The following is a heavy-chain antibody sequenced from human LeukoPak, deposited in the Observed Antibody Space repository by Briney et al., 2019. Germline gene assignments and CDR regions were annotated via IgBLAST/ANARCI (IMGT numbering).Heavy chain of an antibody. J-gene: IGHJ3*02. D-gene: IGHD5-18*01. V-gene: IGHV4-4*02. CDR2: VYHSGST. Sequence: SGTLSLTCAVSGGSISSSYWWSWVRQPPGKGLEWIGEVYHSGSTNYYPSLKSRVTISIEKSKNQFSLKLSSVTAADTAVYYCARYGLLRLSEINAFHIWGQGTMVTVSS. CDR1: GGSISSSYW. CDR3: ARYGLLRLSEINAFHI.